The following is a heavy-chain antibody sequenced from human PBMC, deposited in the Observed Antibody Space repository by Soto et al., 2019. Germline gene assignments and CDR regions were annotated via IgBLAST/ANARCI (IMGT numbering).Heavy chain of an antibody. CDR3: GRNPVYYDRGVYIPYYYTVRAV. J-gene: IGHJ6*02. D-gene: IGHD3-22*01. Sequence: SETLSLTCTVSGGSVSSGSYYWSWIRQPPGKGLEWIGYIYYSGSTNYNPSLKSRVTISVDTSKNQFSLKLSSVTAADTAVCYWGRNPVYYDRGVYIPYYYTVRAVWGQGPTVPVS. V-gene: IGHV4-61*01. CDR2: IYYSGST. CDR1: GGSVSSGSYY.